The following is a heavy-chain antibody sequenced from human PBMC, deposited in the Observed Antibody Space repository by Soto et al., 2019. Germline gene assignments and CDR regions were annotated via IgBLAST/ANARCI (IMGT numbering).Heavy chain of an antibody. J-gene: IGHJ4*02. V-gene: IGHV3-74*01. CDR1: GFTFSDYW. CDR3: AKQGTSTTGPGWRWIFEY. CDR2: INSNGRTT. D-gene: IGHD1-1*01. Sequence: SLRLSCAASGFTFSDYWMHWVRQAPGKGLVWVSRINSNGRTTSYADSVKGRFTISRDNSKNTLYLQMSNLRAEDTGIYYCAKQGTSTTGPGWRWIFEYWGQGTLVTVSS.